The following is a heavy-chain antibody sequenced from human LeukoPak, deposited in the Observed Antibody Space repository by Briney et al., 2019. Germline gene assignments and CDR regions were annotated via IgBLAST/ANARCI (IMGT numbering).Heavy chain of an antibody. J-gene: IGHJ4*02. D-gene: IGHD3-22*01. CDR2: IYYSGST. V-gene: IGHV4-39*01. CDR1: GGSISSSSYY. CDR3: ARQYYYDSSGYCPIFDY. Sequence: PSETLSLTCTVSGGSISSSSYYWGWIRQPPGKGLEWIGSIYYSGSTYYNPSPKSRVTISVDTSKNQFSLKLSSVTAADTAVYYCARQYYYDSSGYCPIFDYWGQGTLVTVSS.